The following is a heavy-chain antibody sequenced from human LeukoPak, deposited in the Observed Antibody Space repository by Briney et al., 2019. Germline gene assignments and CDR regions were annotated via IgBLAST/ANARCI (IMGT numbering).Heavy chain of an antibody. CDR3: AELGITMIGGV. CDR1: GFTFSSYA. V-gene: IGHV3-7*01. Sequence: GGSLRLSCAASGFTFSSYAMSWVHQAPGKGPEWVANIKEDGSEKYYVDSVKGRFTISRDNAKNSVYLQMNSLRAEDTAVYYCAELGITMIGGVWGKGTTVTISS. J-gene: IGHJ6*04. CDR2: IKEDGSEK. D-gene: IGHD3-10*02.